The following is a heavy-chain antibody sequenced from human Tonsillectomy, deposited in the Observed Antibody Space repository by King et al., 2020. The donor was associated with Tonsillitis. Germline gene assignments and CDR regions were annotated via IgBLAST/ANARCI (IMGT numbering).Heavy chain of an antibody. J-gene: IGHJ1*01. CDR1: GGTFSSYA. Sequence: QLVQAGAEVKKPGSSVKVSCKASGGTFSSYAISWVRQAPGRGLEWMGGIIPICGTANYAQKFQGRVTITADESTSTAYMELSSLRSEDTAVYYCARARSGYPNKYFQHWGQGPLVTVSS. D-gene: IGHD3-22*01. V-gene: IGHV1-69*01. CDR3: ARARSGYPNKYFQH. CDR2: IIPICGTA.